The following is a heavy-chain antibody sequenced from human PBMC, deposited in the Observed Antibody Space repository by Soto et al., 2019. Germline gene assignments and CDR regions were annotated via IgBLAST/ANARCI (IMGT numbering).Heavy chain of an antibody. CDR3: ATMGLRAACPSY. Sequence: PGGSLRLSCAASGLTFSDYDMSWIRQAPGKGLEWVSFVSSSGNTMYYADSVKGRFTISRDNAKNSLYLQMNSLRVEDTAVYYCATMGLRAACPSYWGQGTLVTVS. CDR2: VSSSGNTM. V-gene: IGHV3-11*01. J-gene: IGHJ4*02. CDR1: GLTFSDYD. D-gene: IGHD6-6*01.